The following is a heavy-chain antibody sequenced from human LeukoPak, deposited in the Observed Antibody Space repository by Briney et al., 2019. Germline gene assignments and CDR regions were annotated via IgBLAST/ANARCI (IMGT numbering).Heavy chain of an antibody. CDR2: ISYDGSNK. D-gene: IGHD6-13*01. CDR1: GFTFSSYG. CDR3: AKEPPIAAAGTEYFQH. Sequence: GGSLRLSCAASGFTFSSYGMHWVRQAPGKGLEWVAVISYDGSNKYYADSVKGRFTISRDNSKNTLYLQMNSLRAEDTAVYCCAKEPPIAAAGTEYFQHWGQGTLVTVSS. V-gene: IGHV3-30*18. J-gene: IGHJ1*01.